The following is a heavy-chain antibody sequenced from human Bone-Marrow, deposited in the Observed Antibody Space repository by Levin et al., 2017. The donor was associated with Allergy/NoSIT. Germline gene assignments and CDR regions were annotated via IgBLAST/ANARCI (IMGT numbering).Heavy chain of an antibody. V-gene: IGHV4-4*02. CDR2: IYHGGRT. Sequence: SETLSLTCTVSGGSISSSTWWSWVRQPPGKGLEWIGEIYHGGRTNYNPSLRSRVTMSVDKSQNQFSLNLNSVTAADPAVYYCARDPLDYGTNSGNYWGQGTLVTVSS. J-gene: IGHJ4*02. CDR1: GGSISSSTW. CDR3: ARDPLDYGTNSGNY. D-gene: IGHD4-17*01.